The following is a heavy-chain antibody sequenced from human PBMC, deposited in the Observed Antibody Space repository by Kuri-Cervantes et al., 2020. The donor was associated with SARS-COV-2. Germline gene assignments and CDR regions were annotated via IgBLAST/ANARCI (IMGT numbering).Heavy chain of an antibody. D-gene: IGHD6-13*01. V-gene: IGHV4-38-2*01. CDR3: VQVDIAAAGTNYYYYMDV. Sequence: ESLKISCAVSGYSISSGYYWGWIRQPPGKGLEWIGSIYHSGSTYYNPSPKSRVTISVDTSKNQFSLKLSSVTAADTAVYYCVQVDIAAAGTNYYYYMDVWGKGTTVTVSS. CDR1: GYSISSGYY. J-gene: IGHJ6*03. CDR2: IYHSGST.